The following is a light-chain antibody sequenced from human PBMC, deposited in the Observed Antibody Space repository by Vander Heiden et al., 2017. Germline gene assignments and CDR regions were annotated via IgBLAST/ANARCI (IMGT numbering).Light chain of an antibody. Sequence: DIQMTPSPSSLSASVGDRVTITCQASQDISNYLNWYQQKPGKAPKLLIYDASNLETGVPSRFSGSGSGTDFTFTISSLQPEDIATYYCQQDDNLPWTFGQGTKLEIK. CDR1: QDISNY. J-gene: IGKJ2*01. CDR2: DAS. V-gene: IGKV1-33*01. CDR3: QQDDNLPWT.